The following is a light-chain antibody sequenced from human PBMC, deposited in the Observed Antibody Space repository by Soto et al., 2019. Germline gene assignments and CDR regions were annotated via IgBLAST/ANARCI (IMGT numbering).Light chain of an antibody. V-gene: IGLV3-21*02. CDR3: QVWDSSGDQSV. CDR2: EDN. J-gene: IGLJ2*01. CDR1: NIGSKS. Sequence: SYELTQPPSVSVAPGQTARISCGGNNIGSKSVHWYQQRPGQAPVMVVFEDNERHSGIPERFSGSNSGNTATLTISRVAAGDEADYYCQVWDSSGDQSVFGGGTKVTVL.